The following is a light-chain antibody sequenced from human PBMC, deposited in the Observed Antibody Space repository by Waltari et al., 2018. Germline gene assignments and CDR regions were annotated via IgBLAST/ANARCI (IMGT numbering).Light chain of an antibody. J-gene: IGLJ3*02. CDR2: DVS. CDR1: TSDVGGYNY. CDR3: CSYAGSYTFV. V-gene: IGLV2-11*01. Sequence: QSALPQPRSVSGSPGQSVTISCTGTTSDVGGYNYVSWFQKHPGKAPKLIIYDVSKRPSGVPDRFSGSKSGNTASLTISGLQAEDEADYYCCSYAGSYTFVFGGGTKLTVL.